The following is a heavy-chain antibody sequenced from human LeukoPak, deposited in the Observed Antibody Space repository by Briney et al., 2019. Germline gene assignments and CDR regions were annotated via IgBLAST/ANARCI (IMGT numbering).Heavy chain of an antibody. V-gene: IGHV1-46*01. CDR2: INPSGGRT. Sequence: ASVKVSCKASGYTFTTYYIHWVRQAPGQRLEWMGVINPSGGRTSYAQKFQGRVTMTRDTSTSTVYMELSSLRSDDTAMYYCAKESPYTSPRNYYFDYWGQGALVTVSS. J-gene: IGHJ4*02. CDR1: GYTFTTYY. CDR3: AKESPYTSPRNYYFDY. D-gene: IGHD2-2*02.